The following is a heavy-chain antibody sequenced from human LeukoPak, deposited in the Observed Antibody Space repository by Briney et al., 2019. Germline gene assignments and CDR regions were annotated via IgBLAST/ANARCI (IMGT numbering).Heavy chain of an antibody. V-gene: IGHV4-39*01. CDR3: ARHIDRPTMLIEY. J-gene: IGHJ4*02. Sequence: SETLSLTCNVSSRTFSSSSYFWGWIRQPPGNGLDWIGNIYYTGSTHYNPSLKSRLTISVDTSKNQFSLKHSSVTAADTAVYYCARHIDRPTMLIEYWGQGILVTVSS. CDR1: SRTFSSSSYF. D-gene: IGHD3-16*01. CDR2: IYYTGST.